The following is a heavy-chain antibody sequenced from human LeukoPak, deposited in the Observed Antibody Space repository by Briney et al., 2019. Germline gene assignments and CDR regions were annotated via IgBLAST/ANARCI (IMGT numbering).Heavy chain of an antibody. D-gene: IGHD6-19*01. CDR3: ARGEDSSGWLFDY. Sequence: ASVKDSCKAPGYTSIVYYLHWVRQAPGQRLEWMGWINPISCDTNYAQRFQGRVTMTRDKSLSTAYMELNSLRSDDTAVYYCARGEDSSGWLFDYWGQGTLITVSS. CDR1: GYTSIVYY. CDR2: INPISCDT. V-gene: IGHV1-2*02. J-gene: IGHJ4*02.